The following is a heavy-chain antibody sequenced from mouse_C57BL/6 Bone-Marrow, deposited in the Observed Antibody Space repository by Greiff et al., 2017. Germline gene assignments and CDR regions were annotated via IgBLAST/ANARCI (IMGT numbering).Heavy chain of an antibody. CDR3: ARPKNYAMDY. J-gene: IGHJ4*01. CDR1: GYTFTDYY. V-gene: IGHV1-76*01. Sequence: QVQLQQSGAELVRPGASVKLSCKASGYTFTDYYINWVKQRPGQGLEWIARIYPGSGNTYYNEKFKGKDTLTAEKSSSTAYMQLSSLTSEASAVYCCARPKNYAMDYWGQGTSVTVSS. CDR2: IYPGSGNT.